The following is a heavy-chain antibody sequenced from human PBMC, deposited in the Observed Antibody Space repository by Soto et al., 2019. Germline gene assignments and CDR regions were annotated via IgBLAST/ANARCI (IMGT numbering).Heavy chain of an antibody. V-gene: IGHV3-15*01. J-gene: IGHJ4*02. CDR3: TTRITMVRGVIPLDY. CDR2: IKSKTDGGTT. Sequence: EVQLVESGGGLVKPGGSLRLSCAASGFTFSNAWMSWVRQAPGKGLEWVGRIKSKTDGGTTDYAEPVKGRFTISRDESKNTLYLQINSLKTEDTAVHYCTTRITMVRGVIPLDYWGQGTLVTVSS. D-gene: IGHD3-10*01. CDR1: GFTFSNAW.